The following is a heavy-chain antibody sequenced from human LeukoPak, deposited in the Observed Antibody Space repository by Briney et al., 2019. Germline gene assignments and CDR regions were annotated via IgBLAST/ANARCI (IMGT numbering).Heavy chain of an antibody. CDR3: ARDPSTVTTYNWFDS. V-gene: IGHV1-69*05. CDR2: IIPIFGTA. CDR1: GGTFSSYA. J-gene: IGHJ5*01. Sequence: SVKVSCKASGGTFSSYAISWVHQAPGQGLEWMGGIIPIFGTANYAQKFQGRVTMTRNTSINTAYMELSSLRSEDTAVYYCARDPSTVTTYNWFDSWGQGTLLTVSS. D-gene: IGHD4-17*01.